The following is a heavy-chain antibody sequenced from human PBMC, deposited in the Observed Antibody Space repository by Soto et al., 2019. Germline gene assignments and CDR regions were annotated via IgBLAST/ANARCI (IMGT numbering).Heavy chain of an antibody. CDR2: LGAADDP. V-gene: IGHV3-13*05. D-gene: IGHD6-25*01. J-gene: IGHJ6*02. CDR3: ARAHSGRMTRRADYYYAMDV. Sequence: XVSLRLSCAASAFSLSAYDMHWVRQPNGKGLEWVSALGAADDPYYLGSVKGRFTISRENAKNSLYLQMNNLRAGDTAVYYCARAHSGRMTRRADYYYAMDVCGQGTTVTVSS. CDR1: AFSLSAYD.